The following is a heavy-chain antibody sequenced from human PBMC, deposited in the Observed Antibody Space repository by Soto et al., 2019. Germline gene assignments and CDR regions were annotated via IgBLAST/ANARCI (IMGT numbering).Heavy chain of an antibody. CDR1: GLTFSNYA. Sequence: GGSLRLSLAASGLTFSNYAMTWLRQAPGKGLEWVSVISGTRVSAYYADSVKGRFTISRDNYKNTLYLQMESLRVEDTATYFCARSSGWDEADAFDMLGQGTMVTVSS. V-gene: IGHV3-23*01. CDR3: ARSSGWDEADAFDM. D-gene: IGHD6-19*01. J-gene: IGHJ3*02. CDR2: ISGTRVSA.